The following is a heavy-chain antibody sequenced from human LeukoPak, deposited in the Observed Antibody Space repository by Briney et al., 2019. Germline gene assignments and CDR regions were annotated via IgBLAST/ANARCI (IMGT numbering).Heavy chain of an antibody. CDR3: ARDALYCSGGSCYFDY. Sequence: GRSLRLSCAASGFTFSSYAMHWVRQAPGKGLEWVAVISYDGSNKYYADSVKGRFTISRDNSKNTLYLQMNSLRAEDTAVYYCARDALYCSGGSCYFDYWGQGTLVTVSS. CDR2: ISYDGSNK. D-gene: IGHD2-15*01. J-gene: IGHJ4*02. CDR1: GFTFSSYA. V-gene: IGHV3-30-3*01.